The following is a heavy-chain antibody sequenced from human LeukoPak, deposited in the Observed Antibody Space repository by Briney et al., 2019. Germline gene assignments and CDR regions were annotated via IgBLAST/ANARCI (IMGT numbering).Heavy chain of an antibody. CDR1: GYTFTSYG. CDR2: IIPIFGTA. D-gene: IGHD5-18*01. J-gene: IGHJ4*02. V-gene: IGHV1-69*06. CDR3: AGPVGTAMAYDY. Sequence: SVKVSCKASGYTFTSYGISWVRQAPGQGLEWMGGIIPIFGTANYAQKFQGRVTTTADKSTSTAYMELSSLRSEDTAVYYCAGPVGTAMAYDYWGQGTLVTVSS.